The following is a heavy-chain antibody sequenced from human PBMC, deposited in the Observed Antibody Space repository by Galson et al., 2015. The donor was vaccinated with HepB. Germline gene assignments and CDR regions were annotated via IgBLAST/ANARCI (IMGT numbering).Heavy chain of an antibody. CDR1: GFTFSSYG. CDR2: ISGRGGSP. V-gene: IGHV3-23*01. D-gene: IGHD3-10*01. Sequence: SLRLSCAAAGFTFSSYGMSWVRQAPGKGLERVSGISGRGGSPYYADSVKGRFTISRANSKSTLYLRMNSLRAEDTAVYYCAKDKATVEDPDGLFGAFDIWGQGTMVTVSS. CDR3: AKDKATVEDPDGLFGAFDI. J-gene: IGHJ3*02.